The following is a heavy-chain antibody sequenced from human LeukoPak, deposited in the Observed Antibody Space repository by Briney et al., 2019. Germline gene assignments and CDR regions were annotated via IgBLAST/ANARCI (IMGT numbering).Heavy chain of an antibody. Sequence: SETLSLTCTVSGGSISSYYWSWIRQPPGKGLEWIGCIYYSGSTNYNPSLKSRVTISVDTSKNQFSLKLSSVTAADTAGYYCASRSRITHNAYSSLDVWGKGTTVSVSS. CDR3: ASRSRITHNAYSSLDV. V-gene: IGHV4-59*12. CDR1: GGSISSYY. J-gene: IGHJ6*03. CDR2: IYYSGST. D-gene: IGHD1-14*01.